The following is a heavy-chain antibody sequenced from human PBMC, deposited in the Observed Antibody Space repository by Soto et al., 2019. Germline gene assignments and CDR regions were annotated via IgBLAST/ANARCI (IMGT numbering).Heavy chain of an antibody. CDR3: ARDKIFGVVNHYYYYGMDV. Sequence: PSETLSLACAFYGGSFSVYYWSWIRQPPGKGLEWIGEINHSGSTNYYPSLKSRVTISVDTSKNQFSLKLSSVTAADTAVYYCARDKIFGVVNHYYYYGMDVWGQGTTVTVSS. J-gene: IGHJ6*02. CDR1: GGSFSVYY. V-gene: IGHV4-34*01. D-gene: IGHD3-3*01. CDR2: INHSGST.